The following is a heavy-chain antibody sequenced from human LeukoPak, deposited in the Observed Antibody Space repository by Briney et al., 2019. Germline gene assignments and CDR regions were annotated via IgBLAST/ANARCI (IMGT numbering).Heavy chain of an antibody. CDR2: ISGSGDRT. CDR1: GFTFGHYD. Sequence: GGSLRLSNAASGFTFGHYDMSWVRQAPGKGLEWVSGISGSGDRTYHADSVKGRFTISRDNSKDTLYLQMSSLRVEDTAVYYCANPETFWGKGTTVTVSS. J-gene: IGHJ6*03. D-gene: IGHD1-14*01. CDR3: ANPETF. V-gene: IGHV3-23*01.